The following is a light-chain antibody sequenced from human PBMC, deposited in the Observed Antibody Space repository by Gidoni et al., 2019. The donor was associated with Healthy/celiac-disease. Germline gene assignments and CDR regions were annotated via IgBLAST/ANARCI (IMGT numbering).Light chain of an antibody. CDR3: KKYDNLPLT. Sequence: DIQMTPSPSSLSASVGDRVTITCQASQDISNYLNWYQQKPGKAPKLLIYDASNWETGVPSRFSGSGSGKDFTLTIRSLQPEEIEKYYCKKYDNLPLTFGGGTKVEIK. J-gene: IGKJ4*01. CDR2: DAS. V-gene: IGKV1-33*01. CDR1: QDISNY.